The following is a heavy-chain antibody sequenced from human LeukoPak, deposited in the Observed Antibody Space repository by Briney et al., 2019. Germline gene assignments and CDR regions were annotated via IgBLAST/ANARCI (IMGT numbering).Heavy chain of an antibody. CDR3: ASPYQDAFDI. V-gene: IGHV4-30-4*08. J-gene: IGHJ3*02. CDR1: GGSISGGDYN. D-gene: IGHD2-2*01. Sequence: SETLSLTCTVSGGSISGGDYNWGWIRQSPGKGLEWIGYMYYTGITFYNPSLKSRVTISVDTSKNQFSLKLSSVTAADTAVYYCASPYQDAFDIWGQGTMVTVSS. CDR2: MYYTGIT.